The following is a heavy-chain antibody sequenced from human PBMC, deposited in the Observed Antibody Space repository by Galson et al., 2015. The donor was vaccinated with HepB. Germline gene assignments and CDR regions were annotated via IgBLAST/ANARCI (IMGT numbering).Heavy chain of an antibody. J-gene: IGHJ6*02. CDR3: ASNLGNYYYYGMDV. CDR2: IYSGGST. V-gene: IGHV3-66*02. Sequence: SLRLSCAASGFTVSSNYMSWVRQAPGKGLEWVSVIYSGGSTYYADSVKGRFTISRDNSKNTLYLQMNSLRAEDTAVYYCASNLGNYYYYGMDVWGQGTTVTVSS. CDR1: GFTVSSNY. D-gene: IGHD1-1*01.